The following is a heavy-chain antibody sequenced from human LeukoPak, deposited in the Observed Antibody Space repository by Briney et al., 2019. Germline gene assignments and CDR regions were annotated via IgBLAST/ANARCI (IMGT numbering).Heavy chain of an antibody. D-gene: IGHD3-16*01. J-gene: IGHJ4*02. V-gene: IGHV3-7*01. Sequence: GGSLRLSCAASDFTFTSYWMSWVRQAPGKGLEWVANIKQDGSEKYYVDSMKGRFTISRDNAKNSLYLQMNSLRAEDTAVYYCARTWGYYFDYWGQGTLVTVSS. CDR1: DFTFTSYW. CDR2: IKQDGSEK. CDR3: ARTWGYYFDY.